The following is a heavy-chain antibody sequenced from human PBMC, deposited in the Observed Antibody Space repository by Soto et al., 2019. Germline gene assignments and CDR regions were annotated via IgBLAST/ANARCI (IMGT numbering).Heavy chain of an antibody. CDR3: ARDLYYGSGPLRPVPYYHYGMDV. CDR1: GGPVSSSSFY. J-gene: IGHJ6*02. CDR2: IYYRGST. Sequence: PSETLSLTCTVSGGPVSSSSFYWSWFRQSPGKGLEWIGYIYYRGSTNYNPSLKRRVTISLDTSKNQLALKLSAVTAADTAVYYCARDLYYGSGPLRPVPYYHYGMDVWGQGTTVTVSS. D-gene: IGHD3-10*01. V-gene: IGHV4-61*01.